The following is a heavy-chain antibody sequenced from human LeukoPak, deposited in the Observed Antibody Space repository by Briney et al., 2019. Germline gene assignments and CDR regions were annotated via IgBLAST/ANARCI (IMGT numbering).Heavy chain of an antibody. D-gene: IGHD3-10*01. J-gene: IGHJ6*03. Sequence: GGSLRLSCAASGFTFSNYWMHWVRQAPGKGLVWVSRINSDGSSTNYADSMKGRFTIFRDNAKNTLYLQMNSLKGDDTAVYYCAKDSAFYYIDVWGKGTTVIISS. V-gene: IGHV3-74*01. CDR2: INSDGSST. CDR1: GFTFSNYW. CDR3: AKDSAFYYIDV.